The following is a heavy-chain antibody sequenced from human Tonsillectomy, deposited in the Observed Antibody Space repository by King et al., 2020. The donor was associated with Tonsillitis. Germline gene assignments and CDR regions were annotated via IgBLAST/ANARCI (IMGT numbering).Heavy chain of an antibody. V-gene: IGHV4-4*07. CDR3: ARDLRSGSYFHRFDY. CDR1: GGSTSGYF. D-gene: IGHD1-26*01. Sequence: VQLQESGPGLVKPSETLSLTCTVSGGSTSGYFWTWIRQPAGKGLEWIGRIYSSGSTNYNPSLKSRVTMSVDTSKNQLSLKLSCVTAADTAVDYCARDLRSGSYFHRFDYWGQGTLVTVSS. CDR2: IYSSGST. J-gene: IGHJ4*02.